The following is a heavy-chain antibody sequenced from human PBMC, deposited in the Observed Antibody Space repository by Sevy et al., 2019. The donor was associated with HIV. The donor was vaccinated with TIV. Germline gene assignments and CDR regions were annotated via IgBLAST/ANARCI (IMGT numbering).Heavy chain of an antibody. V-gene: IGHV1-2*02. Sequence: ASVKVSCKASGYTFTDFYLHWVRQAPGHGLEWVGYINPNTSVTNYARKFRGRVTVTSDTSITTAYMKLRSLASDDTALYYCARGRVIFDSWAQGTLVTVSS. J-gene: IGHJ5*01. CDR1: GYTFTDFY. CDR3: ARGRVIFDS. CDR2: INPNTSVT.